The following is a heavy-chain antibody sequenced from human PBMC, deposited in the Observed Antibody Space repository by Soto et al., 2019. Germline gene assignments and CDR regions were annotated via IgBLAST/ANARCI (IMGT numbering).Heavy chain of an antibody. CDR1: GFTFSSYG. J-gene: IGHJ3*02. CDR3: AKRLRAFWSASDAFDI. D-gene: IGHD3-3*01. V-gene: IGHV3-30*18. Sequence: QVQLVESGGGVVQPGRSLRLSCAASGFTFSSYGMHWVRQAPGKGLEWVAVISYDGSNKYYADSVKGRFTISRDNSKNTLYLQMNSLRAEDTAVYYCAKRLRAFWSASDAFDIWGQGTMVTVSS. CDR2: ISYDGSNK.